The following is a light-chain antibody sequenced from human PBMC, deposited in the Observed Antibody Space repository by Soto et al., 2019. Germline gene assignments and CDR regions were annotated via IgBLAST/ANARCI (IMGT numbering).Light chain of an antibody. Sequence: QSVLTQPASVSGSPGQSITISCTGTSSDIGHYDYVSWYQHHSGKAPKLIIYEVNSRPSGVSNRFSGSKSVNTASLTISGLQAEDEADYFCSSHSSSSAYYVFGTGTKLTVL. CDR1: SSDIGHYDY. CDR3: SSHSSSSAYYV. J-gene: IGLJ1*01. CDR2: EVN. V-gene: IGLV2-14*01.